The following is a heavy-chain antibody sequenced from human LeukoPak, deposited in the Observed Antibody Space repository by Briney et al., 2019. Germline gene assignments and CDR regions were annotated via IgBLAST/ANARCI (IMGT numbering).Heavy chain of an antibody. D-gene: IGHD3-22*01. J-gene: IGHJ2*01. V-gene: IGHV3-23*01. CDR2: ISDSGGNT. CDR3: ARGTYLFDTSGYYVRWYFDV. CDR1: GFTFSRSA. Sequence: GGSLRLSCAASGFTFSRSAMNWVRQAPGKGLEWVSGISDSGGNTYYADSVKGRFTISRDNSQNTLYLQMKSLRVDDSALYYCARGTYLFDTSGYYVRWYFDVWGRGSLVTVSS.